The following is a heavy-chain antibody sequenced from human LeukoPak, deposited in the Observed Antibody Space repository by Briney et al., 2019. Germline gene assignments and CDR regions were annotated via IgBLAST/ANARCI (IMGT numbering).Heavy chain of an antibody. J-gene: IGHJ4*02. CDR2: IDESGAGT. Sequence: GGSLRLSCAASGFTFNSFAMSWVRQAPGKGLEWVSGIDESGAGTFYAESVKGRFTISRDNSKNTLFLQMNSLRVEDTAVYYCANTHDYGDYWGQGTLVSVSS. CDR3: ANTHDYGDY. V-gene: IGHV3-23*01. CDR1: GFTFNSFA.